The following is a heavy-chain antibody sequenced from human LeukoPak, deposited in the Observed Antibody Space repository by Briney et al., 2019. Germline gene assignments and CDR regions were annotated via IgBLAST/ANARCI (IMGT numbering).Heavy chain of an antibody. V-gene: IGHV4-30-4*01. CDR2: IYYSGST. D-gene: IGHD2-21*02. Sequence: SQTLSLTCTVSGVSISSGDYYWSWIRQPPGKGLEWIGYIYYSGSTYYNPSLKSRVTISVDTSKNQFSLKLSSVTAADTAVYYCASIVVVTAMAEEPGFDYWGQGTLVTVSS. CDR3: ASIVVVTAMAEEPGFDY. J-gene: IGHJ4*02. CDR1: GVSISSGDYY.